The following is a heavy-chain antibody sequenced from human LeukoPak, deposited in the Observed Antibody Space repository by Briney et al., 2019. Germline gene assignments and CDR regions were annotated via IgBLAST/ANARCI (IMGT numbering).Heavy chain of an antibody. D-gene: IGHD3-22*01. CDR3: ARDDDSSGYAFDY. CDR1: GDSVSSNSAA. Sequence: SQTLSLTCAISGDSVSSNSAAWNCIRQSPSRGLEWLGRTYYRSKWYNDYAVSVKSRITINPDTSKNQFSLQLNSVTPEDTAVYYCARDDDSSGYAFDYWGQGTLVTVSS. J-gene: IGHJ4*02. CDR2: TYYRSKWYN. V-gene: IGHV6-1*01.